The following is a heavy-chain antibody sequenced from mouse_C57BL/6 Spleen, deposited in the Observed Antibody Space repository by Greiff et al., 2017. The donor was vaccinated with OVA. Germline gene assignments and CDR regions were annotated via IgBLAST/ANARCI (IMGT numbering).Heavy chain of an antibody. D-gene: IGHD2-5*01. CDR1: GFTFSSYA. Sequence: EVKVVESGGGLVKPGGSLKLSCAASGFTFSSYAMSWVRQTPEKRLEWVATISDGGSYTYYPDNVKGRFTISRDNAKKHLYLQMSHLKSEDTAMYYCAREDSNYPLDYWGQGTTLTVSS. V-gene: IGHV5-4*01. J-gene: IGHJ2*01. CDR3: AREDSNYPLDY. CDR2: ISDGGSYT.